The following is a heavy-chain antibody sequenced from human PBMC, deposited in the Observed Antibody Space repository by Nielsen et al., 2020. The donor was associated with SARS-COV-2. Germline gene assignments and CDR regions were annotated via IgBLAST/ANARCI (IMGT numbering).Heavy chain of an antibody. CDR2: ISYDGDNK. J-gene: IGHJ4*02. Sequence: WLHQPPGKGLEWVAVISYDGDNKYYADSVKGRFTISRDNSKNTVYLQMNSLRAEDTAVYYCARGGEYYDILTGYRPPDYWGQGTLVTVSS. V-gene: IGHV3-30*03. D-gene: IGHD3-9*01. CDR3: ARGGEYYDILTGYRPPDY.